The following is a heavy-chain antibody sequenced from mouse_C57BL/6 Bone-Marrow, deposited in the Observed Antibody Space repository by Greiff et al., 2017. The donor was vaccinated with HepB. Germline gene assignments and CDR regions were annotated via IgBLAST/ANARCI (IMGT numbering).Heavy chain of an antibody. CDR2: INPGSGYT. CDR3: ARDYGSYGFSY. V-gene: IGHV1-7*01. Sequence: VQLQQSGAELAKPGASVRLSCKASGYTFTTYWMHWVKQRPGQGLDWIGYINPGSGYTKYNQKFKDKATLTADKSSSTAYMQLCSLTYEDSAVYFCARDYGSYGFSYWGQGTLVTVSA. J-gene: IGHJ3*01. CDR1: GYTFTTYW. D-gene: IGHD1-1*01.